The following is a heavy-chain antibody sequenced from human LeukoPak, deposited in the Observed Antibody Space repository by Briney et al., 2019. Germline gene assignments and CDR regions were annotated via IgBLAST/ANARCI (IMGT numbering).Heavy chain of an antibody. CDR2: VKPSDGST. CDR3: ARDEYSRYYFMDV. CDR1: GYSFTDYY. D-gene: IGHD6-6*01. Sequence: GASVKVSCKASGYSFTDYYLHWVRQAPGQRLEWLGIVKPSDGSTNYAETFQGRVTMTSDTSTTTVYMELRNLRFDDTAVYYCARDEYSRYYFMDVWGQGTTVIVSS. J-gene: IGHJ6*02. V-gene: IGHV1-46*01.